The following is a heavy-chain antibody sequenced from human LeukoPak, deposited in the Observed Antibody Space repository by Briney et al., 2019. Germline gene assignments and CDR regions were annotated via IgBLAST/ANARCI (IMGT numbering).Heavy chain of an antibody. CDR3: ARDQSRNPYDSSGRSLDY. D-gene: IGHD3-22*01. CDR2: INTNTGNP. J-gene: IGHJ4*02. V-gene: IGHV7-4-1*02. Sequence: GASVKVSCKASGYTFTSYAMNWVRQAPGQGLEWMGWINTNTGNPTYAQGFTGRFVFSLDTSVSTAYLQISSLKAEDTAVYYCARDQSRNPYDSSGRSLDYWGQGTLVTVSS. CDR1: GYTFTSYA.